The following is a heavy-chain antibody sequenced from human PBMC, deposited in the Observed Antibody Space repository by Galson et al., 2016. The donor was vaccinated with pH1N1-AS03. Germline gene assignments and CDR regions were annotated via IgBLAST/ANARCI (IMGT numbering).Heavy chain of an antibody. J-gene: IGHJ4*02. V-gene: IGHV1-3*01. CDR1: GYSFINYA. CDR2: LNSTSGNT. D-gene: IGHD6-19*01. CDR3: AKVGIVISSGWYGRFDY. Sequence: SVKVFCKASGYSFINYAIHWVRQAPGQRLEWMGWLNSTSGNTEYSQKFQGRVTITRDTSASTASMELSSLRSEDTAVYYCAKVGIVISSGWYGRFDYWGQGTLVTVSS.